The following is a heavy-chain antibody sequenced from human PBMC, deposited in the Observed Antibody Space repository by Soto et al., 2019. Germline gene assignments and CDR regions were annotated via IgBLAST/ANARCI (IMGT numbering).Heavy chain of an antibody. V-gene: IGHV3-23*01. D-gene: IGHD1-26*01. J-gene: IGHJ6*04. Sequence: EVLLLESGGGLVQPGGSLRLSCEASGFSFSSFAMNWVRQAPGKGLEWVSAIGDSGASTYYADSVKGRFTISRDNSRNTLYLQLNSLIAEDTGVYYCAKGVELDVWGNGTTVTVSS. CDR1: GFSFSSFA. CDR2: IGDSGAST. CDR3: AKGVELDV.